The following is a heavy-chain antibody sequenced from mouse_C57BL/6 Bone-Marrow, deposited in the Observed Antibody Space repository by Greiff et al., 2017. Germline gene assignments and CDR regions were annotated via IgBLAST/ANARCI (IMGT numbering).Heavy chain of an antibody. D-gene: IGHD2-1*01. V-gene: IGHV1-80*01. Sequence: QLKQSGAELVKPGASVKISCKASGYAFSSYWMNWVKQRPGKGLEWIGQIYPGDGDTNYNGKFKGKATLTADKSSSTAYMQLSSLTSEDSAVYFCARSDYGNYAFAYWGQGTLVTVSA. J-gene: IGHJ3*01. CDR2: IYPGDGDT. CDR3: ARSDYGNYAFAY. CDR1: GYAFSSYW.